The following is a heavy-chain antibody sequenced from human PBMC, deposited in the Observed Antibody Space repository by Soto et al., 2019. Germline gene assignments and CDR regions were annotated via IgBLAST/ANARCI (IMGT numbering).Heavy chain of an antibody. V-gene: IGHV3-30*18. D-gene: IGHD4-17*01. CDR1: GFTFSSYG. CDR2: ISYDGSNK. CDR3: AKSTGYGDYVPWFDP. Sequence: QVQLVDSGGGVVEPGRSLRLSCAASGFTFSSYGMHWVRQAPGKALEWVAVISYDGSNKYYADSVKGRFTISRDNSKNTLYLQMNSLRAEDTAVYYCAKSTGYGDYVPWFDPWGQGTLVTVSS. J-gene: IGHJ5*02.